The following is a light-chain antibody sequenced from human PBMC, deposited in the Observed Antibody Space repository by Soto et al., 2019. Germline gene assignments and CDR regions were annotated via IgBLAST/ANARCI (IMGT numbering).Light chain of an antibody. CDR1: ETISDY. CDR3: QQTFSNLLS. Sequence: IQMTQSPSSLSASVGDRVTITCRSSETISDYLNWYQHKPGEAPKVLISSASTLRGGVPSRFSGTGSGTDFTLTISSLQPGDVATYYCQQTFSNLLSFGGGTKVEI. V-gene: IGKV1-39*01. J-gene: IGKJ4*01. CDR2: SAS.